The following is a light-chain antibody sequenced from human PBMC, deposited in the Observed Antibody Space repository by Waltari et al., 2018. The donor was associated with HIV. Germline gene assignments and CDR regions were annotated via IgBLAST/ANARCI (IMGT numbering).Light chain of an antibody. Sequence: QSALTPPLTVSGSPGQSATISRTGTSSDVGEYNYVSWYQQHPGNAPKLMIYDVSKWPSGVPDRFSGSKSGNTASLTISGLQAEDEADYYCCSYAGTYTYVFGTGTKVTVL. V-gene: IGLV2-11*01. CDR2: DVS. CDR3: CSYAGTYTYV. CDR1: SSDVGEYNY. J-gene: IGLJ1*01.